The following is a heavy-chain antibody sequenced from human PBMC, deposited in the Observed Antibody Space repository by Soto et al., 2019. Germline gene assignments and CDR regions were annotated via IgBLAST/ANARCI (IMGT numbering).Heavy chain of an antibody. Sequence: ESGGGLVKPGGSLRLSCAASGFTFSNAWMSWVRQAPGKGLEWVGRIKSKTDGGTTDYAAPVKGRFTISRDDSKNTLYLQMNSLKTEDTAGVFWSTDWAALAFYILGQGTMVTVSS. CDR1: GFTFSNAW. D-gene: IGHD6-25*01. CDR2: IKSKTDGGTT. J-gene: IGHJ3*02. CDR3: STDWAALAFYI. V-gene: IGHV3-15*01.